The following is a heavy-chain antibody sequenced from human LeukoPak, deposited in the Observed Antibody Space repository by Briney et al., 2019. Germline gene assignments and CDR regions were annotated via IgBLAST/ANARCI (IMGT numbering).Heavy chain of an antibody. V-gene: IGHV1-8*01. Sequence: ASVKVSCKASGYTFTSYDINWVRQATGQGLEWMGWMNPNSGNTGYAQKFQGRVTMTRNTSISTAYMELSSLRSEDTAVYYCARGVDQIAVAGPPLYYGMDVWGRGTTVTVSS. D-gene: IGHD6-13*01. CDR3: ARGVDQIAVAGPPLYYGMDV. CDR2: MNPNSGNT. CDR1: GYTFTSYD. J-gene: IGHJ6*02.